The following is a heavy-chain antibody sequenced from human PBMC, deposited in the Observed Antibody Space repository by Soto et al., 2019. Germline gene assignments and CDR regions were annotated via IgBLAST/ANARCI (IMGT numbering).Heavy chain of an antibody. V-gene: IGHV1-18*01. CDR1: GYTFTSYG. D-gene: IGHD3-3*01. Sequence: ASVKVSCKASGYTFTSYGISWVRQAPGQGLEWMGWISAYNGNTNYAQKLQGRVTMTTDTSTSTAYMELRSLRSDDTAVYYCARGHPRWDYDFGSGYYGALGEAFDIGGKGTMVT. J-gene: IGHJ3*02. CDR3: ARGHPRWDYDFGSGYYGALGEAFDI. CDR2: ISAYNGNT.